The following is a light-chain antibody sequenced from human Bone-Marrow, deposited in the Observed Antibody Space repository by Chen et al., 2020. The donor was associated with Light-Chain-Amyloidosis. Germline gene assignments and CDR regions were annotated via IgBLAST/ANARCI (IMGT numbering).Light chain of an antibody. J-gene: IGLJ3*02. CDR3: ASWDDSLGGWV. V-gene: IGLV2-14*02. Sequence: QSALTQPASVSGSPGQSITISCTGTSSDVGSYNLVSWYQQHPGKAPKLMIYEVSKRPSGVSKRFSGSKSGNTASRAISGLRSEDEADYYCASWDDSLGGWVFGGGTKVTVL. CDR1: SSDVGSYNL. CDR2: EVS.